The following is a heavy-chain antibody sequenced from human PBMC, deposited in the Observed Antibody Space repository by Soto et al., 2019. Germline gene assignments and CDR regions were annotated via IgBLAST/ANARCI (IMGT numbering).Heavy chain of an antibody. V-gene: IGHV4-34*01. Sequence: SETLSLTCAVYGGSFSGYYWSWIRQPPGKGLEWIGEINHSGSTNYNPSLKSRVTISVDTSKNQFSLKLSSVTAADTAVYYCARPGEFSEERTFDYWGQGTLVTVSS. CDR1: GGSFSGYY. CDR3: ARPGEFSEERTFDY. CDR2: INHSGST. J-gene: IGHJ4*02. D-gene: IGHD3-3*01.